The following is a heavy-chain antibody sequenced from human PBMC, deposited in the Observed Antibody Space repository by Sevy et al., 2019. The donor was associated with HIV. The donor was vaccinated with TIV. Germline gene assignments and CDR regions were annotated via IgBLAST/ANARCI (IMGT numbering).Heavy chain of an antibody. D-gene: IGHD2-21*02. CDR3: TPAGDGFDY. J-gene: IGHJ4*02. V-gene: IGHV3-73*01. Sequence: GGSLRLSCAASGFTFSGSDMHWVRQASGKGLEWVGRIRSKAKNYATAYAASVKGRFTISRDDSKNTAYLQMNSLKTEDTAVYFCTPAGDGFDYWGQGTLVTVSS. CDR1: GFTFSGSD. CDR2: IRSKAKNYAT.